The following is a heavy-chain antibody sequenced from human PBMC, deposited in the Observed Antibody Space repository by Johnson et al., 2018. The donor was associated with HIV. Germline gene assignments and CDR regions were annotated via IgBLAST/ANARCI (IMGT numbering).Heavy chain of an antibody. J-gene: IGHJ3*02. D-gene: IGHD3-22*01. CDR1: GFTFSSYA. Sequence: QVQLVESGGGVVQPGRSLRLSCAASGFTFSSYAMHWVRQAPGKGLEWGAVLSYAGSENYYADSVKGRFTISRDNSKNTLYLQMNSLRAEDTAVYYCARGGYYDSSGSAFDIWGQGTMVTVSS. CDR3: ARGGYYDSSGSAFDI. V-gene: IGHV3-30*04. CDR2: LSYAGSEN.